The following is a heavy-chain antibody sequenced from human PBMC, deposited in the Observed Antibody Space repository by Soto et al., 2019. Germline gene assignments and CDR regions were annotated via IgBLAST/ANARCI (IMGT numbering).Heavy chain of an antibody. Sequence: GGSLRLSCAASGFTFSSYGMHWVRQAPGKGLEWVAVISYDGSNEYYADSVKGRFTISRDNSKNTLYLQMNSLRAEDTAVYYCAKADTYSGMDVWAQGTTVPVSS. CDR2: ISYDGSNE. V-gene: IGHV3-30*18. D-gene: IGHD5-18*01. J-gene: IGHJ6*02. CDR3: AKADTYSGMDV. CDR1: GFTFSSYG.